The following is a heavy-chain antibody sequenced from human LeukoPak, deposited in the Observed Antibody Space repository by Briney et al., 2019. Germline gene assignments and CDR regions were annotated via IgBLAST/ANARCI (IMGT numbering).Heavy chain of an antibody. CDR1: GGSISSYY. V-gene: IGHV4-59*08. J-gene: IGHJ5*02. CDR3: ARGQDIVVVPAAPGWFDP. Sequence: SETLSLTCTVSGGSISSYYWSWIRQPPGKGLEWIGYIYYSGSTNYNPSLESRVTISVDTSKNQFSLKLSSVTAADTAVYYCARGQDIVVVPAAPGWFDPWGQGTLVTVSS. D-gene: IGHD2-2*01. CDR2: IYYSGST.